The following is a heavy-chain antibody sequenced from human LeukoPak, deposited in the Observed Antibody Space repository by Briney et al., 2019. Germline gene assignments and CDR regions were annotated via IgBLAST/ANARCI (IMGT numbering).Heavy chain of an antibody. J-gene: IGHJ4*02. D-gene: IGHD6-13*01. CDR3: GKRGTSSRYASDY. Sequence: GESLKISCKGSGYTFTNYWIGWVRQLPGKGLEWMGIIYPGDSDTRYSPSFQGQVTISADKSINTAYLQWSSLKASDSAMYYCGKRGTSSRYASDYWGQGTLVTVSS. CDR2: IYPGDSDT. V-gene: IGHV5-51*01. CDR1: GYTFTNYW.